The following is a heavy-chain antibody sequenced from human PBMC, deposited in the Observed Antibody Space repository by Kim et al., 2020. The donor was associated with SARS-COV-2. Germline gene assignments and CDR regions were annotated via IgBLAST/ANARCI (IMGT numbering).Heavy chain of an antibody. Sequence: SETLSLTCTVSGGSISGYYWTWIRQPAGKGLEWIGRIYTSGNTNYNPSLESRVIMSVDTSKTQFSLELTSVTAADTAVYYCARGLTAAGANNFDYWGQGT. V-gene: IGHV4-4*07. J-gene: IGHJ4*02. CDR2: IYTSGNT. D-gene: IGHD6-13*01. CDR3: ARGLTAAGANNFDY. CDR1: GGSISGYY.